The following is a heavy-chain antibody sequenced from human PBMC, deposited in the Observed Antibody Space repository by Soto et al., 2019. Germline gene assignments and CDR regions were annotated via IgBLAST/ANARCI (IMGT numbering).Heavy chain of an antibody. CDR1: GGTFSSYV. CDR2: IIPIFGTA. CDR3: VSGEHNWFDP. J-gene: IGHJ5*02. Sequence: QVQLVQSGAEVKKPGSSVKVSCKASGGTFSSYVVRWVRQAPGQGLEWVGGIIPIFGTANYAQKFQGRVTVTADKSTSTVYMELSSLRSDDTAVYYCVSGEHNWFDPWGQGTLVTVSS. D-gene: IGHD1-26*01. V-gene: IGHV1-69*06.